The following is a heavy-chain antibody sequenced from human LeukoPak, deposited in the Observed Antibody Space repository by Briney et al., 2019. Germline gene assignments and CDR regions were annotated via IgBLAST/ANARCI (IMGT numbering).Heavy chain of an antibody. Sequence: ASVKVSCKASGYTFTSYGISWVRQAPGQGLEWMGWISAYNGNTDYAQKLQGRVTMTTDTSTSTAYMELRSLRSDDTAVYYCARGRSGSYAWVYNWFDPWGQGTLVTVSS. V-gene: IGHV1-18*01. J-gene: IGHJ5*02. D-gene: IGHD1-26*01. CDR2: ISAYNGNT. CDR1: GYTFTSYG. CDR3: ARGRSGSYAWVYNWFDP.